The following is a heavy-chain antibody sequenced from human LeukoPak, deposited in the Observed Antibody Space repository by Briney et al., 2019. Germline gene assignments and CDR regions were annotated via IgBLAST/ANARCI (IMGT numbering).Heavy chain of an antibody. CDR2: INPNSGGT. V-gene: IGHV1-2*02. CDR3: ARDDPSSGWYNWLPLKGGAFDI. J-gene: IGHJ3*02. Sequence: ASVKVSCKASGYTFTSYYMHWVRQAPGQGLEWMGWINPNSGGTNYAQKFQGRVTMTRDTSISTAYMELSRLRSDDTAVYYCARDDPSSGWYNWLPLKGGAFDIWGQGTMVTVSS. CDR1: GYTFTSYY. D-gene: IGHD6-19*01.